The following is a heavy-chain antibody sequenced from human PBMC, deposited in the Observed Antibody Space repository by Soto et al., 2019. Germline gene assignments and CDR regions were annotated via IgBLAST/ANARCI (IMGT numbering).Heavy chain of an antibody. D-gene: IGHD1-26*01. CDR3: ARGGSLYWYFDL. J-gene: IGHJ2*01. Sequence: QVQLVQSGAEVKKPGASVKVSCKASGYTFTNYAMHWVRQAPGQRLEWMGWINAGNGNTNYSQKFQGRVTITRDTSASTAYMELSSLRSEDTAVYYCARGGSLYWYFDLWGRGTLVTVSS. CDR2: INAGNGNT. V-gene: IGHV1-3*01. CDR1: GYTFTNYA.